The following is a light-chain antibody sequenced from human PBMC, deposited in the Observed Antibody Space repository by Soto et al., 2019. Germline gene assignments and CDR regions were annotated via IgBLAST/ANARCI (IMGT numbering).Light chain of an antibody. Sequence: QSVLTQPASVSGSPAQSITISCTGSSSDVGGSGLVSWYQFHPGKAPKLLIFEGFKRPSGVSNRFSGSKSGSTASLTISGLQTEDEADYYCAVWDDSLSGMVFGGGTKLTVL. CDR1: SSDVGGSGL. CDR3: AVWDDSLSGMV. V-gene: IGLV2-23*01. CDR2: EGF. J-gene: IGLJ2*01.